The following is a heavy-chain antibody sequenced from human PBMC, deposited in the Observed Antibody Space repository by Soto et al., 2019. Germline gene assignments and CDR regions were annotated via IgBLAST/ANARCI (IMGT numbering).Heavy chain of an antibody. Sequence: ASVKVSCKASGGTFSSYAISWVRQAPGQGLEWMGGIIPIFGTANYAQKFQGRVTITADESTSTAYMELSSLRSEDTAVYYCARGRPRARPTMAHPYDYCGMDIWGQGTTVT. CDR3: ARGRPRARPTMAHPYDYCGMDI. CDR1: GGTFSSYA. J-gene: IGHJ6*02. CDR2: IIPIFGTA. D-gene: IGHD6-6*01. V-gene: IGHV1-69*13.